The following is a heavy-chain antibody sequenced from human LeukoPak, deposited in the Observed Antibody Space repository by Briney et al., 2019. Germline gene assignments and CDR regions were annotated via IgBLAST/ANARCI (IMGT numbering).Heavy chain of an antibody. Sequence: ASVKVSCKASGYTFTSYDINWVRQATGQGLEWMGWMNPNSGNTGYAQKFQGRVTITRNTSISTAYMELSSLRSEDTAVYYCARGLIGTKGATGFDYWAREPWSPSPQ. CDR2: MNPNSGNT. V-gene: IGHV1-8*03. J-gene: IGHJ4*02. D-gene: IGHD1-26*01. CDR3: ARGLIGTKGATGFDY. CDR1: GYTFTSYD.